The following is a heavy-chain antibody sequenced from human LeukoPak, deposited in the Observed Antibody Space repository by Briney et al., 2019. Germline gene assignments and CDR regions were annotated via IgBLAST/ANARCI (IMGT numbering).Heavy chain of an antibody. CDR2: IYYSGCT. V-gene: IGHV4-39*01. CDR1: GGSISSISYY. CDR3: ASTSITYFQH. D-gene: IGHD3-3*02. J-gene: IGHJ1*01. Sequence: LSETLSLTCTVSGGSISSISYYWGRTRQPPGQGLEWVGSIYYSGCTYHNPFLKSRVTISVDPSKNQLSLKLSSVTAADTAVYYCASTSITYFQHWGQGTLLTVSS.